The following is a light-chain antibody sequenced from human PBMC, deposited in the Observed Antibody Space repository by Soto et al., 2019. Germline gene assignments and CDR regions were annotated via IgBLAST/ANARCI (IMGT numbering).Light chain of an antibody. J-gene: IGLJ2*01. V-gene: IGLV2-14*01. CDR2: EVS. Sequence: QSALTQPASVSGSPGQSITISCTGSSSDVGGYNYVSWYQQHPGKAPKLMIYEVSNRPSGISNRFSGSKSGNTASLTLSWLQAEDESDYYCRSYTSSSTLVFGGGTQLTVL. CDR3: RSYTSSSTLV. CDR1: SSDVGGYNY.